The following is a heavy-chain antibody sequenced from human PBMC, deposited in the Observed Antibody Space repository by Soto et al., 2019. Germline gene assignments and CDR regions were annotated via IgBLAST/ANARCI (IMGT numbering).Heavy chain of an antibody. CDR3: AAAVEYSSSSDY. V-gene: IGHV4-34*01. CDR2: INHSGST. Sequence: SETLSLTWAVYGGSVSCYYWILLRQPPGKGLEWIGEINHSGSTNYNPSLKSRVTISVDTSKNQFSLKLSSVTAADTAVYYCAAAVEYSSSSDYWGQGTLVTVSS. CDR1: GGSVSCYY. J-gene: IGHJ4*02. D-gene: IGHD6-6*01.